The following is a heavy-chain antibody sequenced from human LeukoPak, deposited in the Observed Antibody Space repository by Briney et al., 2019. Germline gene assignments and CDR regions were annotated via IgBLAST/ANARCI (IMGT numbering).Heavy chain of an antibody. CDR1: GGSISSYY. D-gene: IGHD6-13*01. Sequence: SETLSLTCTVSGGSISSYYWSWIRQPPGKGLEWSGYIYYSGSTNYNPSLKSRVTISVDTSKNQFSLKLSSVTAADTAVYYCAGRYSSSFDYWGQGTLVTVSS. J-gene: IGHJ4*02. V-gene: IGHV4-59*01. CDR3: AGRYSSSFDY. CDR2: IYYSGST.